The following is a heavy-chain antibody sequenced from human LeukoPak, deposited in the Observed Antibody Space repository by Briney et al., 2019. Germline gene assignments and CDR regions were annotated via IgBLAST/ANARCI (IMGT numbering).Heavy chain of an antibody. CDR2: IKEDGTER. CDR1: GFAFSSSW. J-gene: IGHJ5*02. Sequence: GGSLRLSCATSGFAFSSSWMHWVRQAPGKGLEWVANIKEDGTERYYVDSVKGRFTISRDNAKSSLYLQMDSLRVEDTAVYFCAGHQHESWGQGILVTVSS. V-gene: IGHV3-7*02. CDR3: AGHQHES.